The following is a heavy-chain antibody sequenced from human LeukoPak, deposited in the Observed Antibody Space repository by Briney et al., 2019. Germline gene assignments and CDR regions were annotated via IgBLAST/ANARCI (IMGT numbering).Heavy chain of an antibody. CDR2: INPNSGGT. V-gene: IGHV1-2*02. Sequence: ASVKVSCKASGYTFTGYYMHWVRQAPGQGLEWMGWINPNSGGTNYAQKFQGRVTMTRDTSISTAYMELSRLRSDDTAVYYCARSHAIQWLVLPDAFDIWGQGTMVTVSS. CDR3: ARSHAIQWLVLPDAFDI. CDR1: GYTFTGYY. D-gene: IGHD6-19*01. J-gene: IGHJ3*02.